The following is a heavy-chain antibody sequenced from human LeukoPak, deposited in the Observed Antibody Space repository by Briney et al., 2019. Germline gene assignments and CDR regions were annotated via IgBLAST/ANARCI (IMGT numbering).Heavy chain of an antibody. J-gene: IGHJ4*02. CDR1: GGSFRNYY. CDR3: AIESCGYSCSDY. CDR2: INHSGST. D-gene: IGHD1-26*01. Sequence: SGTLSLTCAAYGGSFRNYYWSWIRQPPGKGLEWIGEINHSGSTNYNPSLKSRVTISVDTSNNQFSLILSSVTAADTAVYYCAIESCGYSCSDYWGQGTLVTVSS. V-gene: IGHV4-34*01.